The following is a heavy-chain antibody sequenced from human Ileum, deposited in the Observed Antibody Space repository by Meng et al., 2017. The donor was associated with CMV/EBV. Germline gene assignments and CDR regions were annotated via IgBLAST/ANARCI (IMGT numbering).Heavy chain of an antibody. CDR3: ARDLGSGSYYDY. CDR2: FSAYDRNT. D-gene: IGHD3-10*01. J-gene: IGHJ4*02. CDR1: GYMFPAYG. V-gene: IGHV1-18*01. Sequence: KPSGYMFPAYGLSWVRQAPGQGLEWMGCFSAYDRNTKYAQKFQGRVTMTTDTSTSTAYMELRSLRSDDTAVYYCARDLGSGSYYDYWGQGTLVTVSS.